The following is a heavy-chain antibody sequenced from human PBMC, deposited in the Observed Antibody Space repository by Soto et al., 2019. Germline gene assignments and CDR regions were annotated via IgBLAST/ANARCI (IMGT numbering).Heavy chain of an antibody. J-gene: IGHJ3*02. D-gene: IGHD3-22*01. Sequence: PGGSLRLSCAASGFTFSSYAMSWVRQAPGKGLEWVSAISGSGGSTYYADSVKGRFTISRDNSKNTLYLQMNSLRAEDTAVYYCAKDIRQGYYYDSSGYLGAFDIWGQGTMVTVSS. V-gene: IGHV3-23*01. CDR1: GFTFSSYA. CDR3: AKDIRQGYYYDSSGYLGAFDI. CDR2: ISGSGGST.